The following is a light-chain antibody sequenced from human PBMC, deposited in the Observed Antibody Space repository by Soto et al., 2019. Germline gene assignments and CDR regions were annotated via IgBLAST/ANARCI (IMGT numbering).Light chain of an antibody. CDR1: QGINSY. CDR3: QHLNSYPYT. V-gene: IGKV1-9*01. CDR2: AAS. J-gene: IGKJ2*01. Sequence: DIQLSQSPSFLSASVGDRVTITCRASQGINSYLAWYQQKPGKAPKLLIYAASTLQSGVPSWFSGSGSGTEFTLTISSLQPEDFATYYCQHLNSYPYTFGQGTKLDIK.